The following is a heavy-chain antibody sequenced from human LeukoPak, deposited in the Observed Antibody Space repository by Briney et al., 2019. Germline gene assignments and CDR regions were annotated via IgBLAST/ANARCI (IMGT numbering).Heavy chain of an antibody. J-gene: IGHJ4*02. V-gene: IGHV3-30-3*01. CDR3: ARDRYEQWVVLFDY. CDR1: GFTFSSYA. D-gene: IGHD6-19*01. CDR2: ISYDGSNK. Sequence: GGSLRLSCAASGFTFSSYAMHWVRQAPGKGLEWVAVISYDGSNKYYADSVKGRFTISRDNSKNTLYLQMNSLRAEDTAVYYCARDRYEQWVVLFDYWGQGSLVTVSS.